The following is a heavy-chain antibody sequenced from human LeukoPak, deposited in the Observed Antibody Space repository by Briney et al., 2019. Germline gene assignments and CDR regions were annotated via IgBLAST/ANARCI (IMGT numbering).Heavy chain of an antibody. CDR2: IYYSGST. V-gene: IGHV4-39*01. CDR1: GGSISSSSYY. Sequence: SETLSLTCTVPGGSISSSSYYWGWIRQPPGKGLEWIGSIYYSGSTYYNPSLKSRVTISVDTSKNQFSLKLSSVTAADTAVYYCARHRSSPPWWFDPWGQGTLVTVSS. D-gene: IGHD6-13*01. CDR3: ARHRSSPPWWFDP. J-gene: IGHJ5*02.